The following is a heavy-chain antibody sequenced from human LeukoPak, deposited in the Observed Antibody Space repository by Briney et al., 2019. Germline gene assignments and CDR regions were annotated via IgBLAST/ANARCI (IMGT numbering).Heavy chain of an antibody. J-gene: IGHJ4*02. Sequence: GGSLRLSCAASGFTFSSYEMTWVRQAPGKGLEWVSYISSSGSTIYYADSVKGRFTISRDNAKNSLYLQMNSLRAEDTAVYYCARYGGMITFGGAIDYWGQGTLVTVSS. CDR3: ARYGGMITFGGAIDY. D-gene: IGHD3-16*01. V-gene: IGHV3-48*03. CDR1: GFTFSSYE. CDR2: ISSSGSTI.